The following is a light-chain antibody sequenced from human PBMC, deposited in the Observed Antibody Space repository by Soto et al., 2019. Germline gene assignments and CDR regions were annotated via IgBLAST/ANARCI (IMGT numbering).Light chain of an antibody. Sequence: EIVMTQSPDTLSVSPGERATPSRTASQSVSSNLAWYQQKPGQSPRLLIYGASNRATGIPDRFSGGGSGTDFTLTISRLEPEDFAVYYCQQCGSSPWTFGQGTKVDIK. CDR3: QQCGSSPWT. V-gene: IGKV3-20*01. CDR1: QSVSSN. CDR2: GAS. J-gene: IGKJ1*01.